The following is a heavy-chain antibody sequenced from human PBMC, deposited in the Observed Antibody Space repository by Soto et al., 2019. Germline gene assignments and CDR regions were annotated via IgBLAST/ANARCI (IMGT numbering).Heavy chain of an antibody. CDR1: GGTFSRYS. V-gene: IGHV1-69*08. J-gene: IGHJ6*02. D-gene: IGHD2-2*01. CDR3: AREDRDRETGLGPAAIDGMDV. Sequence: QVQLVQSGAEVKKPGSSVKVSCKASGGTFSRYSITWVRQAPGHGLEWIGRIIPIFGIASYAQKFQGRVTITADESTSTAYMELSSRRSDDTAVYYCAREDRDRETGLGPAAIDGMDVWGQGTTVTVSS. CDR2: IIPIFGIA.